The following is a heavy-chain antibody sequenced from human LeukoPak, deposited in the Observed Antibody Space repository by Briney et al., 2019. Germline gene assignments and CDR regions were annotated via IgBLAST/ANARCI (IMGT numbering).Heavy chain of an antibody. J-gene: IGHJ5*02. CDR2: INHSGST. CDR1: GGSFSGYX. V-gene: IGHV4-34*01. CDR3: ARVGLWFGELSWFDP. Sequence: LTCAVXGGSFSGYXWSWIRQPPGKGLEWIGEINHSGSTNYNPSLKSRVTISVDTSKNQFSLKLSSVTAADTAVYYCARVGLWFGELSWFDPWGQGTLVTVSS. D-gene: IGHD3-10*01.